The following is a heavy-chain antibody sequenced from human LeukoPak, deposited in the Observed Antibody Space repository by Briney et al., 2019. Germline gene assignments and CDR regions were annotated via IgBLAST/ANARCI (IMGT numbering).Heavy chain of an antibody. Sequence: GESLQIPCRGFGNSFTTYSIGWARPLPGKGLEGMGIIYHGDSNPRYNPSFQGQVTISADKSISTAYRQWSSLKASDTSIYYCARCGMGASFFDSWGQGTLVSVS. CDR3: ARCGMGASFFDS. CDR2: IYHGDSNP. D-gene: IGHD4/OR15-4a*01. V-gene: IGHV5-51*01. J-gene: IGHJ4*02. CDR1: GNSFTTYS.